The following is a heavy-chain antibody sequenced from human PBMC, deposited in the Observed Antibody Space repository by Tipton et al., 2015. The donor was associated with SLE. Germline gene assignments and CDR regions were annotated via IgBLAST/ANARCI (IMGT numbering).Heavy chain of an antibody. Sequence: TLSLTCAVSGYSISSGYYRSWIRQPPGKGLEWIGYIYYSGSTNYNPSLKSRVTISVDTSKNQFSLKLSSVTAADTAVYYCARGVAGFKSFDYWGQGTLVTVSS. CDR3: ARGVAGFKSFDY. CDR2: IYYSGST. D-gene: IGHD6-19*01. V-gene: IGHV4-61*01. CDR1: GYSISSGYY. J-gene: IGHJ4*02.